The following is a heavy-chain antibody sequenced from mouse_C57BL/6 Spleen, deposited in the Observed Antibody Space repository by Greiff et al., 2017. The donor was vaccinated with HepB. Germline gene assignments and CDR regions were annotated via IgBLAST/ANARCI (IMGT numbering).Heavy chain of an antibody. CDR1: GYTFTEYT. V-gene: IGHV1-62-2*01. CDR2: FYPGSGSI. CDR3: ARYEDQALGRDYWYFDV. D-gene: IGHD4-1*01. Sequence: LVESGAELVKPGASVKLSCKASGYTFTEYTIHWVKQRSGQGLEWIGWFYPGSGSIKYNEKFKDKATLTADKSSSTVYMELSRLTSEDSAVYFCARYEDQALGRDYWYFDVWGTGTTVTVSS. J-gene: IGHJ1*03.